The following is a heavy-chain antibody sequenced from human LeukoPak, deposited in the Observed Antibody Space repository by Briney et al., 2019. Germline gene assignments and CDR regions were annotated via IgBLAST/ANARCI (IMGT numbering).Heavy chain of an antibody. CDR2: IRPSGDNT. CDR3: ARVAGWHWSDP. V-gene: IGHV3-23*01. CDR1: GFTFSSYD. Sequence: GGALRLSCAASGFTFSSYDMTWVRQAPGRGLEWVSSIRPSGDNTYYGDSVKGRLTISRNNSKNTVYLQMNNMRVDDTAGYYCARVAGWHWSDPWGQGTLVTVSS. D-gene: IGHD6-19*01. J-gene: IGHJ5*02.